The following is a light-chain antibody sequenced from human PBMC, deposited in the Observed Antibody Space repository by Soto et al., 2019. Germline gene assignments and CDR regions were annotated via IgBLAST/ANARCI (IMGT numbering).Light chain of an antibody. Sequence: QSVLTQPASVSGSPGQSITISCTGTSSDVWSYNLVSWYQHHPGKAPKLMIYEGSKRPSGVSNRFSGSKSGNTASLTISGLQAEDEADYYCCSYAGSSTFVFGTGTKLTVL. J-gene: IGLJ1*01. V-gene: IGLV2-23*03. CDR1: SSDVWSYNL. CDR3: CSYAGSSTFV. CDR2: EGS.